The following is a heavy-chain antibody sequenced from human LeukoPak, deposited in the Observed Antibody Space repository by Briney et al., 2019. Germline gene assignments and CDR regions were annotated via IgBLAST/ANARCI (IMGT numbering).Heavy chain of an antibody. J-gene: IGHJ4*02. V-gene: IGHV4-34*01. CDR2: INHSGST. CDR1: GGSFSGYY. Sequence: KPSETLSLTCAVYGGSFSGYYWSWIRQPPGKGLEWIGEINHSGSTNYNPSLKSRVTISVDTSKNQFSLKLSFVTAADTAVYYCASEAGPRDGYNLRPVGFGYWGQGTLVTVSS. D-gene: IGHD5-24*01. CDR3: ASEAGPRDGYNLRPVGFGY.